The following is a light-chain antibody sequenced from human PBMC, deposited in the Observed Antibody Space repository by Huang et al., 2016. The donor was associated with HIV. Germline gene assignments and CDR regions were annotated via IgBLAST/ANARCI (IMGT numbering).Light chain of an antibody. J-gene: IGKJ5*01. CDR2: DAS. Sequence: EIVLTQSPATLSLSPGERATLSCRASQSVSSYLAWYQQKPGQAPRLLIYDASNRATGISARFSCSGSGTDFTLTISSLEPEDFAVYYCQHRSNWPITFGQGTRLEIK. V-gene: IGKV3-11*01. CDR1: QSVSSY. CDR3: QHRSNWPIT.